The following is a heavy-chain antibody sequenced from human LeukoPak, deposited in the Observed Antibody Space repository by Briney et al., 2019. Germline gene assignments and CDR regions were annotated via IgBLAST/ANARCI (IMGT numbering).Heavy chain of an antibody. CDR2: IIPILGIA. CDR3: ATPGHYYDSSGYNDAFDI. CDR1: GGTFSSYA. V-gene: IGHV1-69*04. D-gene: IGHD3-22*01. Sequence: SVKVSFKASGGTFSSYAISWVRQAPGQGLEWMGRIIPILGIANYAQKFQGRVTITVDKSTSTAYMELSSLRSEDTAVYYCATPGHYYDSSGYNDAFDIWGQGTMVTVSS. J-gene: IGHJ3*02.